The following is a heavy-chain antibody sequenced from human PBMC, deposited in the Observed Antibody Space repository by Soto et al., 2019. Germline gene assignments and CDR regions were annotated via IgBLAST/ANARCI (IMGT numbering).Heavy chain of an antibody. CDR3: ARGAQQLVRPIMDV. CDR2: INHSGST. CDR1: GGSFSGYY. V-gene: IGHV4-34*01. Sequence: KASETLSLTCAVYGGSFSGYYWSWIRQPPGKGLEWVGEINHSGSTNYNPSLKSRVTISVDTSKNQFSLKLSSVTAADTAVYYCARGAQQLVRPIMDVWGQGTTVTVSS. J-gene: IGHJ6*02. D-gene: IGHD6-13*01.